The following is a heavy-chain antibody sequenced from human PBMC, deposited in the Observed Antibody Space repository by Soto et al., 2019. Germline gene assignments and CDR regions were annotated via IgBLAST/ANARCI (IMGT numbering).Heavy chain of an antibody. D-gene: IGHD1-26*01. J-gene: IGHJ6*02. Sequence: PGGSLRLSCAASGFTFSSYAMHWVRQAPGKGLEWVAVISYDGSNKYYADSVKGRFTISRDNSKNTLYLQMNSLRAEDTAVYYCARDGERSGYYGMDVWGQGTTVTVS. CDR2: ISYDGSNK. CDR1: GFTFSSYA. V-gene: IGHV3-30-3*01. CDR3: ARDGERSGYYGMDV.